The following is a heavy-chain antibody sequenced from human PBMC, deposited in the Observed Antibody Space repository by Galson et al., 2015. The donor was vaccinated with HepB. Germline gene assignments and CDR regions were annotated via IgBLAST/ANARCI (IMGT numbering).Heavy chain of an antibody. V-gene: IGHV1-2*06. CDR3: AGGSGTFVPHDYYFYMDV. D-gene: IGHD2/OR15-2a*01. CDR2: INPNSGDT. J-gene: IGHJ6*03. Sequence: SVKVSCKASGYIFTGYYMHWVRQVPGQGLEWMGRINPNSGDTNYARKFQGRVTMTRDTSINTAYMELSSLRSDDTAVYYCAGGSGTFVPHDYYFYMDVWGKGTTVIVSS. CDR1: GYIFTGYY.